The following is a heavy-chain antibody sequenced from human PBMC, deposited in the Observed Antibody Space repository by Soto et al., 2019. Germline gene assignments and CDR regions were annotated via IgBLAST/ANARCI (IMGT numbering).Heavy chain of an antibody. CDR3: ARGEQYSGRIFDY. V-gene: IGHV6-1*01. D-gene: IGHD1-26*01. CDR2: TYYRSKWYN. J-gene: IGHJ4*02. Sequence: SQTLSLSCGISGDSVSSNSAAWNWLRQSPSRGLEWLGRTYYRSKWYNDYAVSVESRITINPDTSKNHFSLQLNFVTPEDTAVYFCARGEQYSGRIFDYWGQGTLVTVSS. CDR1: GDSVSSNSAA.